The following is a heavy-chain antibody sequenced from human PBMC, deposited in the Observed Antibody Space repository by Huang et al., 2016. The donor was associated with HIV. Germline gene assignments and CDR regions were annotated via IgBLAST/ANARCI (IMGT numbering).Heavy chain of an antibody. D-gene: IGHD2-15*01. CDR1: RITLHKAW. V-gene: IGHV3-15*04. CDR3: ATLTGYAKGNYTTY. Sequence: EVVLVESGGDLVKPGGSLRLSCEGLRITLHKAWMTWVRKGTGKGLEWVGRSESQAVGANTDFAAHVKDRFTISRDDSKNTVSLHMNSQRSEQNDIYYCATLTGYAKGNYTTYWGQGNLVVVSS. CDR2: SESQAVGANT. J-gene: IGHJ4*02.